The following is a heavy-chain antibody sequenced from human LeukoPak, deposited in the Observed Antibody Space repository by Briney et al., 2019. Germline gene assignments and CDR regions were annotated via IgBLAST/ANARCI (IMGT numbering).Heavy chain of an antibody. D-gene: IGHD6-6*01. CDR2: IYHSGST. CDR1: GGSISSSNW. CDR3: ARERLKSSSSSDGNWFDP. V-gene: IGHV4-4*02. Sequence: PSETLSLTCAVSGGSISSSNWWSWVRQPPGKGLEWIGEIYHSGSTNYNPSLKSRVTISVDKSKNQFSLKLSSVTAADTAVYYCARERLKSSSSSDGNWFDPWGQGTLVTVTS. J-gene: IGHJ5*02.